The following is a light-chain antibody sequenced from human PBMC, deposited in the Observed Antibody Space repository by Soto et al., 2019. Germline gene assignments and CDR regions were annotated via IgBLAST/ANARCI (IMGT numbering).Light chain of an antibody. CDR3: QQYGTSPHT. CDR1: QSVSSNY. V-gene: IGKV3-20*01. J-gene: IGKJ2*01. Sequence: EIVLTQSPGTLSLSPGERATLSCRASQSVSSNYLAWFQQKPGQTPRLFIFRASARATGIPDRFRGSGSGTDFTLTISRLEPEDFAVYYCQQYGTSPHTFGQGTKLDIK. CDR2: RAS.